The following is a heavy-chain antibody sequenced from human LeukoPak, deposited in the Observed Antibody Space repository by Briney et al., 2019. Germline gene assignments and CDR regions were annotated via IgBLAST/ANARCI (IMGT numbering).Heavy chain of an antibody. CDR1: GGSISSGYYY. J-gene: IGHJ4*02. Sequence: SQTLSLTCTISGGSISSGYYYWSWIRQPPGKGLEYIGYIYYGGTYYNPSLKSRVTISVDTSKNQFSLKLSSVTAADTAVYYCARGTWSSSIDYWGQGTLVTVSS. CDR3: ARGTWSSSIDY. CDR2: IYYGGT. D-gene: IGHD6-6*01. V-gene: IGHV4-30-4*01.